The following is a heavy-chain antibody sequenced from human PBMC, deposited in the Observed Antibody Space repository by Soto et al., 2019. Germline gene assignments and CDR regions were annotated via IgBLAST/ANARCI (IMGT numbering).Heavy chain of an antibody. CDR3: ARQFHDYGDYAGVRDAFDI. V-gene: IGHV4-39*01. CDR1: GGSISSSSYY. CDR2: IYYSGST. Sequence: QLQLQESGPGLVKPSETLSLTCTVSGGSISSSSYYWGWIRQPPGKGLEWIGSIYYSGSTYYNPSLKSRVTISVDTSKNQFSLKLSSVTAADTAVYYCARQFHDYGDYAGVRDAFDIWGQGTMVTVSS. D-gene: IGHD4-17*01. J-gene: IGHJ3*02.